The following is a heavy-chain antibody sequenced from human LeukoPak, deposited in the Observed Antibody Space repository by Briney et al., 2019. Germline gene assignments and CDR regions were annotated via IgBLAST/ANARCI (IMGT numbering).Heavy chain of an antibody. J-gene: IGHJ6*03. CDR3: ASKGSNPSYYYYMDV. Sequence: SETLSLTCTVSGDSINSFYWSWIRQPPGKGLEWIGYIYYSGSPNYNPSLKNRATLSVDKSKNQFSLRLSSVTAADTAVYYCASKGSNPSYYYYMDVWGEGTTVTVSS. CDR2: IYYSGSP. CDR1: GDSINSFY. D-gene: IGHD4-11*01. V-gene: IGHV4-59*01.